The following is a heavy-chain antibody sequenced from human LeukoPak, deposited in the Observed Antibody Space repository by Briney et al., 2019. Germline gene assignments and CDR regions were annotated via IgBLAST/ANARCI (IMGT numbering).Heavy chain of an antibody. V-gene: IGHV1-69*13. CDR3: ARGMGYSYGLRGGLDY. J-gene: IGHJ4*02. D-gene: IGHD5-18*01. Sequence: EASVKVSCKASRGTFSSYAISWVRQAPGQGLEWMGGIIPIFGTANYAQKFQGRVTITADESTSTAYMELSSLRSEDTAVYYCARGMGYSYGLRGGLDYWGQGTLVTVSS. CDR1: RGTFSSYA. CDR2: IIPIFGTA.